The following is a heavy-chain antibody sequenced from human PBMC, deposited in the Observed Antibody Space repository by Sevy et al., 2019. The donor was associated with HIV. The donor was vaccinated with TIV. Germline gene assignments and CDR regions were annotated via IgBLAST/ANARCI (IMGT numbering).Heavy chain of an antibody. Sequence: SETLSLTCTVSGGSISSSSYYWGWIRQPPGKGLEWFGSIYYSGSTYYNPSLKSRVTISVDTSKNQFSLKLSSVTAADTAVYYCARGDILTGYLQSFDYWGQGTLVTISS. CDR1: GGSISSSSYY. J-gene: IGHJ4*02. V-gene: IGHV4-39*01. CDR3: ARGDILTGYLQSFDY. CDR2: IYYSGST. D-gene: IGHD3-9*01.